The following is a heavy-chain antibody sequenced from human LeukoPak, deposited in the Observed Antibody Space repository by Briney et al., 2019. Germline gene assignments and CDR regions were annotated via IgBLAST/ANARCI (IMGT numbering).Heavy chain of an antibody. V-gene: IGHV1-69*01. CDR3: AREVVPAATDAFDI. J-gene: IGHJ3*02. Sequence: SVKVSCKASGGTSSSYAISWVRQAPGQGLEWMGGIIPIFGTANYAQKFQGRVTITADESTSTAYMELSSLRSEDTAVYYCAREVVPAATDAFDIWGQGTMVTVSS. CDR2: IIPIFGTA. D-gene: IGHD2-2*01. CDR1: GGTSSSYA.